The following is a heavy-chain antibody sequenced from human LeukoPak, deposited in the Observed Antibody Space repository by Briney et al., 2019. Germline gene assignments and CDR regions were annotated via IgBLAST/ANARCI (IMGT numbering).Heavy chain of an antibody. D-gene: IGHD6-13*01. CDR1: GDSISTSSYY. V-gene: IGHV4-39*02. CDR2: IYYSGST. CDR3: ARDNALIAAVVFDY. J-gene: IGHJ4*02. Sequence: SETLSLTCSVSGDSISTSSYYWGWIRQPPGKGLEWIGTIYYSGSTYYNPSLTSRVTISVDTSKNQFSLKLTSVTAADTAVYYCARDNALIAAVVFDYWGQGTLVTVSS.